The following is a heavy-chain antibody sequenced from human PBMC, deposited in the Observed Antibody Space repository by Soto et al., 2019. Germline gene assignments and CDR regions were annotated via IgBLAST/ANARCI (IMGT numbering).Heavy chain of an antibody. Sequence: SVTLSLTCTVSGGAISDYYWNWIRQSPEKGLEYIAYSSYGEITNSNGALNGLITMSIDTTKNQFALKTTSLTAAKTAYYYSAIARKATNISGGFDSWGQGTLVTVSS. CDR3: AIARKATNISGGFDS. CDR2: SSYGEIT. V-gene: IGHV4-59*01. J-gene: IGHJ4*02. CDR1: GGAISDYY. D-gene: IGHD3-10*01.